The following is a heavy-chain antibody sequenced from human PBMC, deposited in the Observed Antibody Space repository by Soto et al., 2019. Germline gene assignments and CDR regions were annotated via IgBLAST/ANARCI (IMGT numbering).Heavy chain of an antibody. V-gene: IGHV3-74*01. D-gene: IGHD3-9*01. Sequence: GGSLRLSCAASGFTFSSYWMHWVRQAPGKGLVWVSRINSDGSSTSYADSVKGRFTISRDNAKNTLYLQMNSLRAEDTAVYYCASDILTGRNAFDIWGQGTMVTVSS. J-gene: IGHJ3*02. CDR1: GFTFSSYW. CDR2: INSDGSST. CDR3: ASDILTGRNAFDI.